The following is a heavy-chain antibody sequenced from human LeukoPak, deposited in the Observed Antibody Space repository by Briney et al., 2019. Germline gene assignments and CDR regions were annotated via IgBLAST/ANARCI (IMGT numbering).Heavy chain of an antibody. Sequence: VASVKVSCTASGYTFTSYGISWVRQAPGQGLEWMGWISAYDGNTNYAQKLQGRVTMTTDTSTSTAYMELRSLRSDDTAVYYCARDTFEYSSGWYGETFDYWGQGTLVTVSS. CDR1: GYTFTSYG. J-gene: IGHJ4*02. D-gene: IGHD6-19*01. CDR3: ARDTFEYSSGWYGETFDY. V-gene: IGHV1-18*01. CDR2: ISAYDGNT.